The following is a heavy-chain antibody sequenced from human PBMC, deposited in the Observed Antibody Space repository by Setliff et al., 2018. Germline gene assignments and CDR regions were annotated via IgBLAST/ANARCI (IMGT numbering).Heavy chain of an antibody. V-gene: IGHV4-39*01. D-gene: IGHD1-1*01. CDR2: IYYRGDT. Sequence: SETLSLTCTVSGASISSGVYYWGWIRQPPGKGLEWIGRIYYRGDTYYNASLKGRLTISVDTAQNQFSLRLTSVTAADTAVYYCARTGTYRYFDYWGQGALVTVS. J-gene: IGHJ4*02. CDR1: GASISSGVYY. CDR3: ARTGTYRYFDY.